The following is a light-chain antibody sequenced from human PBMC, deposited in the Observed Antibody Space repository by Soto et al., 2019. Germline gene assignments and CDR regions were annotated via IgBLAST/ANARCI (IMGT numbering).Light chain of an antibody. Sequence: QSALTQPASVSGSPGQSITISCTGTSSDVGGYNYVSWYQQLPGKAPKVMIYDVSNRPSGVSNRFSGSKSGNTASLTISGLQAEDEADYYCSSYTTSNTVVFGGGTKLTVL. V-gene: IGLV2-14*03. J-gene: IGLJ2*01. CDR2: DVS. CDR1: SSDVGGYNY. CDR3: SSYTTSNTVV.